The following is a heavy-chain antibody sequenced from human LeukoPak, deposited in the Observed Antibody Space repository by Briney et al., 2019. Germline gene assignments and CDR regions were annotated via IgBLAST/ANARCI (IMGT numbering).Heavy chain of an antibody. V-gene: IGHV3-7*01. Sequence: GGSLRLSCAASGFTVSSNYMSWVRQAPGKGLEWVANIKQDGSEKYYVDSVKGRFTISRDNAKNSLYLQMNSLRAEDTAVYYCARVSSGWYPNWFDPWGQGTLVTVSS. D-gene: IGHD6-19*01. J-gene: IGHJ5*02. CDR3: ARVSSGWYPNWFDP. CDR1: GFTVSSNY. CDR2: IKQDGSEK.